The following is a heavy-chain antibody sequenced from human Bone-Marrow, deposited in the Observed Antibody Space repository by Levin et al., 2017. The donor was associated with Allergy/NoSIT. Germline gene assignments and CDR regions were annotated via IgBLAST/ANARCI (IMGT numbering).Heavy chain of an antibody. D-gene: IGHD2-15*01. CDR1: GFSFSSYV. CDR2: ISYDGSNK. CDR3: ARDWWDLPKSHFDL. Sequence: PGGSLRLSCDASGFSFSSYVFHWVRQAPGKGLGWVAAISYDGSNKYYADSVKGRFTISRDNSKNTVYLQMNSLTAEATAVYYCARDWWDLPKSHFDLWGQGALVSVSS. V-gene: IGHV3-30-3*01. J-gene: IGHJ4*02.